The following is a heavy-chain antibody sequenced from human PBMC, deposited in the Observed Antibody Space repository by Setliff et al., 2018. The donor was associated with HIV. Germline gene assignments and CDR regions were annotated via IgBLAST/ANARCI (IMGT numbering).Heavy chain of an antibody. CDR1: GVSTISSSSSYY. CDR2: ISHSGIT. CDR3: GRTMTYYYLCMDV. V-gene: IGHV4-39*02. Sequence: SETLSLTCIVSGVSTISSSSSYYWGWIRQPPGKGLEWIGYISHSGITYYNPSLKSRVTISVDTSKNHFSLRLSSVPAADTAVYYCGRTMTYYYLCMDVWGNGTTVTVSS. J-gene: IGHJ6*03.